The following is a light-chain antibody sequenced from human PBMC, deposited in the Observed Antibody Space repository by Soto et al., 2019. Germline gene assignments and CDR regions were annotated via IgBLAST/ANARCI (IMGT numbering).Light chain of an antibody. Sequence: QSALTQPASVSGSPGQSITISCTGTSSDVGGYNHVAWYQQYPGKAPKLIIFEVSDRPSGISNRFSGSKSANTASLSISGLQAEDEADYYCQSYDDSLSGWVFGGGTKLTVL. CDR3: QSYDDSLSGWV. CDR1: SSDVGGYNH. V-gene: IGLV2-14*01. J-gene: IGLJ3*02. CDR2: EVS.